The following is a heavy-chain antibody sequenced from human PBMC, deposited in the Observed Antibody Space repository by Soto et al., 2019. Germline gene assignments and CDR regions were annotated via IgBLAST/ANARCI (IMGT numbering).Heavy chain of an antibody. CDR3: ARDSVSTIGDFDN. D-gene: IGHD5-12*01. CDR2: INPNSGAT. J-gene: IGHJ4*02. Sequence: QVQLVQSGAEMKKPGASVTVSCKASGYSFTGYYVHWVRQAPGQGLEWLGWINPNSGATNHAQKFQGRVTMTRDRSITTAYMDLNRLTSDDTAVYYCARDSVSTIGDFDNWGQGTLVTVSS. V-gene: IGHV1-2*02. CDR1: GYSFTGYY.